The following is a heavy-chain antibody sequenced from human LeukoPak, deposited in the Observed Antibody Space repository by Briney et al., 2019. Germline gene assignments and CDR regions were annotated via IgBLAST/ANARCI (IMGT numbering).Heavy chain of an antibody. D-gene: IGHD3-3*01. V-gene: IGHV3-23*01. CDR3: ARDSSGYYTGYFDY. CDR1: GFTFSNYA. CDR2: LSSSGGDT. J-gene: IGHJ4*02. Sequence: PGGSLRLSCAASGFTFSNYAMSWVRQAPAKGLEWVSALSSSGGDTFYADSVKGRFTISRDTSKNALYLQMNSLRAEDTAVYYCARDSSGYYTGYFDYWGQGTLVTVSS.